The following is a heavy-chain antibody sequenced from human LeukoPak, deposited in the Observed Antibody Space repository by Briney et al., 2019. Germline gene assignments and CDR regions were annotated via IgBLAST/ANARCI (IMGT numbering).Heavy chain of an antibody. D-gene: IGHD6-25*01. CDR3: ARDRLYYYYYGMDV. Sequence: GGSLRLSCAASGFTVSSNYMSWVRQAPGKGLEWVSVIYSGGSTYYADSVKGRFTISRDNSKNTLYLQVNSPRAEDTAVYYCARDRLYYYYYGMDVWGQGTTVTVSS. V-gene: IGHV3-66*01. CDR1: GFTVSSNY. CDR2: IYSGGST. J-gene: IGHJ6*02.